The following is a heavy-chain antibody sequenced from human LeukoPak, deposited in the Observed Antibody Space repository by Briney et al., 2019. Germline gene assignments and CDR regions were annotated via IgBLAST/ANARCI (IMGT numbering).Heavy chain of an antibody. CDR3: AKLGCTGTFCYANY. Sequence: GGSLRLSCAASGFTFSTYALSWVRQAPGKGLEWVSVISGGGDSADYADSMKGRFTISRDNSKNTLYLQMNSLRAEDTALYYCAKLGCTGTFCYANYWGQGTLVTVSS. CDR2: ISGGGDSA. CDR1: GFTFSTYA. J-gene: IGHJ4*02. D-gene: IGHD2-2*01. V-gene: IGHV3-23*01.